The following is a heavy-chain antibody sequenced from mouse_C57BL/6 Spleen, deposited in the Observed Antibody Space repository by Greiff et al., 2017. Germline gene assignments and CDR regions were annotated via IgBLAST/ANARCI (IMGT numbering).Heavy chain of an antibody. Sequence: VQLKESGPELVKPGASVKISCKASGYSFTGYYMNWVKQSPEKSLEWIGEINPSTGGTTYNQKFKAKATLTVDKSSSTAYMQLKSLTSEDSAVYYCARLRDGYAFDYWGKGTTLTVSS. CDR2: INPSTGGT. J-gene: IGHJ2*01. V-gene: IGHV1-42*01. D-gene: IGHD2-2*01. CDR3: ARLRDGYAFDY. CDR1: GYSFTGYY.